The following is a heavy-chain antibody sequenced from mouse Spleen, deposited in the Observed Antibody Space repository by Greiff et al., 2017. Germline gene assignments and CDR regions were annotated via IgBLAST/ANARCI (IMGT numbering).Heavy chain of an antibody. Sequence: EVKLMESGPSLVKPSQTLSLTCSVTGDSITSGYWNWIRKFPGNKLEYMGYISYSGSTSYNPSLKSRISITRDTSKNQYYLQLNSVTTEDTATYYCASRWLLPYAMDYWGQGTSVTVSS. J-gene: IGHJ4*01. CDR2: ISYSGST. CDR3: ASRWLLPYAMDY. CDR1: GDSITSGY. D-gene: IGHD2-3*01. V-gene: IGHV3-8*02.